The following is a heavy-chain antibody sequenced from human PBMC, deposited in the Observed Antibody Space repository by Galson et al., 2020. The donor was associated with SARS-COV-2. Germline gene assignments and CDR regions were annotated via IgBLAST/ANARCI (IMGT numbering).Heavy chain of an antibody. CDR2: LRSKPYGGTT. CDR3: TKLFCTSDSCYSDY. J-gene: IGHJ4*02. Sequence: GESLKISCTASGFTFGDHALSWFRQAPGTGLEWLGFLRSKPYGGTTEYAASVKGRFTISRDDSKSIAYLQMNSLKTEDTALYYCTKLFCTSDSCYSDYWGQGTLVTVSS. V-gene: IGHV3-49*03. CDR1: GFTFGDHA. D-gene: IGHD2-2*01.